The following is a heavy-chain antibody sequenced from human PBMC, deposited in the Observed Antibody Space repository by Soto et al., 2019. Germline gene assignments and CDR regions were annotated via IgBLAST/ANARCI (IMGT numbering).Heavy chain of an antibody. J-gene: IGHJ5*02. CDR2: IYYSGST. Sequence: QVQLQESGPGLVKPSQTLSLTCTVSGGSISSGDYYWSWIRQPPGKGLEWIGYIYYSGSTYYNPSITSRVTISVDTSKSQFSLKLSSVTAADTAVYFCARQHGYSGLSRFDPWGQGTLVTVSS. CDR1: GGSISSGDYY. CDR3: ARQHGYSGLSRFDP. V-gene: IGHV4-30-4*01. D-gene: IGHD5-12*01.